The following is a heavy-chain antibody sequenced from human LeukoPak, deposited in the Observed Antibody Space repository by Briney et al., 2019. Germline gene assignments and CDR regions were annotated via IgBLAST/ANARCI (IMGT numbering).Heavy chain of an antibody. V-gene: IGHV3-7*05. CDR3: ARTRGRYCFDY. CDR1: GFTFTNCW. Sequence: PGGSLRLSCAASGFTFTNCWMTWVRRAPGKGLEWVANINQDGSEKYFVDSLKGRFTISRDNAKNSLYLQMNSLRVEDTAMYYCARTRGRYCFDYWGQGTLVTVSS. CDR2: INQDGSEK. D-gene: IGHD1-26*01. J-gene: IGHJ4*02.